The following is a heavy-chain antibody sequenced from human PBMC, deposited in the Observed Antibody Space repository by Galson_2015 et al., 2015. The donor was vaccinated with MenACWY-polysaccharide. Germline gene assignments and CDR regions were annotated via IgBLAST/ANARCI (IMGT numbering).Heavy chain of an antibody. Sequence: SLRLSCAASGFTFSNYAMNWVRQVPGKGLEWVSFIGTTGDSTAYADSVKGRFTISRDNSKNTLYLQMNSLRAEDTALYYCARRGIAAAVTDYWGQGTLVTVSS. CDR2: IGTTGDST. CDR3: ARRGIAAAVTDY. D-gene: IGHD6-13*01. V-gene: IGHV3-23*01. CDR1: GFTFSNYA. J-gene: IGHJ4*02.